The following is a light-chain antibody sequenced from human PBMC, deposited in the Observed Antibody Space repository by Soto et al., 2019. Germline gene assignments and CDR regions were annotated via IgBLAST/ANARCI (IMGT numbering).Light chain of an antibody. J-gene: IGLJ1*01. Sequence: QSALTKPPSASGSPGQSVTISCTGTSSDVGGYNYVSWYQQHPGKAPKLMIYEVSKRPSGVPDRFSGSKSGNTASLTVSGLQAEDEADYFCSSYAGSNKPSYVFGTGTKVTVL. CDR2: EVS. CDR3: SSYAGSNKPSYV. V-gene: IGLV2-8*01. CDR1: SSDVGGYNY.